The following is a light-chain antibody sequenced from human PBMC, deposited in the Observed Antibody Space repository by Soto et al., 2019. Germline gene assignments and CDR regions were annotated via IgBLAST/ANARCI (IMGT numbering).Light chain of an antibody. Sequence: QSALTQPASVSGSPGQSITISCTGTSSDVGVYNYVSWCQQHPGKAPKLMICEVSNRPSGVSDRFSGSKSGNTASLTISGLRAEDEADYYCTSFTTSSTWVFGGGTKLTVL. J-gene: IGLJ3*02. CDR2: EVS. CDR1: SSDVGVYNY. CDR3: TSFTTSSTWV. V-gene: IGLV2-14*01.